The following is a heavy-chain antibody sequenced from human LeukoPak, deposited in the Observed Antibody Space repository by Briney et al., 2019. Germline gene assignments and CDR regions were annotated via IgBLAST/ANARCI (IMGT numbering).Heavy chain of an antibody. CDR3: ASNSGSYSPFDY. J-gene: IGHJ4*02. CDR1: GGSITSYY. Sequence: PSETLSLTCTVSGGSITSYYWSWIRQPPGKGLEWIGSIYYSGSTNYSPSLKSRVTISIDTSKNQFSLKLTSVTAADTAVYYCASNSGSYSPFDYWGQGTLVTVSS. V-gene: IGHV4-59*01. CDR2: IYYSGST. D-gene: IGHD1-26*01.